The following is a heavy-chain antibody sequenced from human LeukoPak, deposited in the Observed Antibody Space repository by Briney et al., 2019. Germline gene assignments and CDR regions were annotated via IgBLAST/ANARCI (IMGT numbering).Heavy chain of an antibody. J-gene: IGHJ4*02. CDR1: GFTFSNAW. D-gene: IGHD3/OR15-3a*01. CDR3: TAGTGRSDFDY. CDR2: IKRRGDDGTI. V-gene: IGHV3-15*01. Sequence: GGSPRLSCAASGFTFSNAWMSWVRQAPGRGLEWVGRIKRRGDDGTIDYAAPVKGRLSISRDDSKNTLYLQMNSLKSEDTAVYYCTAGTGRSDFDYWGQGTLVTVSS.